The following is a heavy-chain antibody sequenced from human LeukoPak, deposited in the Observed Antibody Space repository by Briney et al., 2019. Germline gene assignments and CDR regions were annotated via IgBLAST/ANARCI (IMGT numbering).Heavy chain of an antibody. CDR3: ATHDYDFWSGYWYYFDY. V-gene: IGHV4-39*01. CDR1: GGSISSSSYY. J-gene: IGHJ4*02. D-gene: IGHD3-3*01. Sequence: SETLSPTCTVSGGSISSSSYYWGWIRQPPGKGLEWIGSIYYSGSTYYNPSLKSRVTISVDTSKNQFSLKLSSVTAADTAVYYCATHDYDFWSGYWYYFDYWGQGTLVTVSS. CDR2: IYYSGST.